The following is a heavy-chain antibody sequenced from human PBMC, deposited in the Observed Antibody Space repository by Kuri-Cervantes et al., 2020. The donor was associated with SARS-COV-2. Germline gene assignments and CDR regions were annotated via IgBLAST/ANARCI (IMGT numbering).Heavy chain of an antibody. CDR3: AKDEGDIVVVPAATGF. Sequence: GESLKISCTASGFTFGDYAMRWVRQAPGKGLEWVSAISGSGGSTYYADSVKGRFTISRDNSKNTLYLQMNSLRAEDTAVYYCAKDEGDIVVVPAATGFWGQGTLVTVSS. J-gene: IGHJ4*02. CDR2: ISGSGGST. CDR1: GFTFGDYA. V-gene: IGHV3-23*01. D-gene: IGHD2-2*01.